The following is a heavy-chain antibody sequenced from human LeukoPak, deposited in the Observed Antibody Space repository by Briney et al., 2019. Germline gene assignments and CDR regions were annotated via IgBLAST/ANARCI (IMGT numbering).Heavy chain of an antibody. CDR3: ARGGASSKWFDS. D-gene: IGHD4/OR15-4a*01. Sequence: PSETLSLTCTVSGGSISSSSYYWGWIRQPPGKGLAWIGSIYYSGSTYYNPSLKSRVTISVDTSKNQFSLKLSSVTAADTAVYYCARGGASSKWFDSWGQGALVTVSS. V-gene: IGHV4-39*07. CDR1: GGSISSSSYY. J-gene: IGHJ5*01. CDR2: IYYSGST.